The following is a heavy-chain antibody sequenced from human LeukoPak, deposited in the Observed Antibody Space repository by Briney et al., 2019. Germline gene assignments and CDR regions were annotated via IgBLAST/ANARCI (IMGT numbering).Heavy chain of an antibody. V-gene: IGHV4-30-4*08. D-gene: IGHD3-10*01. J-gene: IGHJ6*03. CDR2: IYYSGST. Sequence: SETLSLTCTVSGGSISSGDYYWSWIRQPPGKCLEWIGYIYYSGSTYYNPSLKSRVTISVDTSKNQFSLKLSSVTAADTAVYYCARVPDRGYYYYYMDVWGKGTTVTVSS. CDR1: GGSISSGDYY. CDR3: ARVPDRGYYYYYMDV.